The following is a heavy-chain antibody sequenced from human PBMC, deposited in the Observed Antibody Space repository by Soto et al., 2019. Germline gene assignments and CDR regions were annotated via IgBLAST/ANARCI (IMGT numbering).Heavy chain of an antibody. CDR1: GVSFSGYY. CDR2: INHSGST. CDR3: ARDPYGDYAFGY. Sequence: PSETLSLTCAVYGVSFSGYYWSWIRQPPGKGLEWIGEINHSGSTNYNPSLKSRVTISVDTSKNQFSLKLSSVTAADTAVYYCARDPYGDYAFGYWGQGTLVTVSS. J-gene: IGHJ4*02. V-gene: IGHV4-34*01. D-gene: IGHD4-17*01.